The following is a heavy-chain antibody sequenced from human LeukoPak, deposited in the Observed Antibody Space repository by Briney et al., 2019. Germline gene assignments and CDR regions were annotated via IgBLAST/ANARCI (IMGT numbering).Heavy chain of an antibody. CDR2: ISYDGSNK. CDR3: ARGRHYYDSSGLSFDY. J-gene: IGHJ4*02. CDR1: GFTFSSYA. D-gene: IGHD3-22*01. V-gene: IGHV3-30-3*01. Sequence: QAGGSLRLSCAASGFTFSSYAMHWVRQAPGKGLEWVAVISYDGSNKYYADSVKGRFTISRDNSKNTLYLQMNSLIAEDTAVYYCARGRHYYDSSGLSFDYWGQGTLVTVSS.